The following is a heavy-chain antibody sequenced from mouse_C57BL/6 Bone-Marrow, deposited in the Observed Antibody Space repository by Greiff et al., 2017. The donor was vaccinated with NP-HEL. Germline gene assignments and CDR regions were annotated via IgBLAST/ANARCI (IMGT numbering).Heavy chain of an antibody. CDR1: GYSITSGYD. CDR2: ISYSGST. CDR3: ARAMVSTGYYAMDY. Sequence: EVQLQESGPGMVKPSQSLSLTCTVTGYSITSGYDWHWIRHFPGNKLEWMGYISYSGSTNYNPSLKSRISITHDTSKNHFFLKLNSVTTEDTATYYCARAMVSTGYYAMDYWGQGTSVTVSS. V-gene: IGHV3-1*01. D-gene: IGHD2-3*01. J-gene: IGHJ4*01.